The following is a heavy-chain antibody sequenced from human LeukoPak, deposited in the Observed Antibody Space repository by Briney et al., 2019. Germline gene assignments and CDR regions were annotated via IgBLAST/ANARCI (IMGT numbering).Heavy chain of an antibody. CDR1: GGSITDTHW. CDR2: ISQSGET. D-gene: IGHD2-21*02. CDR3: ATRTISGDPL. Sequence: PSETLSLTCAVSGGSITDTHWWTWVRQSPGKGLEWIGEISQSGETNHNPSLKSRVTVPIDKSKNHLSLELTSMTAADTAMYYCATRTISGDPLWGQGTLVTVSS. V-gene: IGHV4-4*02. J-gene: IGHJ4*02.